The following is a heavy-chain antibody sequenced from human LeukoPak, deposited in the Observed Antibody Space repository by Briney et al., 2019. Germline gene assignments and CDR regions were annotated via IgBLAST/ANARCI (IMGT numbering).Heavy chain of an antibody. J-gene: IGHJ4*02. CDR1: GGSISSSSYY. D-gene: IGHD6-6*01. CDR3: ARRAGENSSSWYFDY. CDR2: IYYSGST. Sequence: PSETLSLTCTVSGGSISSSSYYWGWIRQPPGKGLEWIGSIYYSGSTYYNPSLKSRVTISVDTSKNQFSLKLSSVTAADTAVYYCARRAGENSSSWYFDYWGQGTLVTVSS. V-gene: IGHV4-39*01.